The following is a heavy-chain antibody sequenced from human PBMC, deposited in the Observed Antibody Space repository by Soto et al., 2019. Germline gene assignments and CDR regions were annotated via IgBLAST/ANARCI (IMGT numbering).Heavy chain of an antibody. J-gene: IGHJ3*02. Sequence: QVQLVESGGGVVQPGRSLRLSCAASGFTFSSYGMHWVRQAPGKGLEWVAVISYDGSNKYYADSVKGRFTISRDNSKKTLYRQMNSLRAEDTAGYYCAKDLGHGGRGAFDIWGQGTMVTVSS. CDR3: AKDLGHGGRGAFDI. CDR1: GFTFSSYG. V-gene: IGHV3-30*18. D-gene: IGHD7-27*01. CDR2: ISYDGSNK.